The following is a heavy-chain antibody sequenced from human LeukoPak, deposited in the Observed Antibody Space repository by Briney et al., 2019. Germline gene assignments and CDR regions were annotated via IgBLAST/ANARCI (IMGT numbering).Heavy chain of an antibody. D-gene: IGHD3-22*01. CDR1: GGTFGSYA. Sequence: EASVKVSCKASGGTFGSYAISWVRQAPGQGLEWMGRIIPIFGIANYAQKFQGRVTITADKSTSTAYMELSSLRSEDTAVYYCARDGSPGHFYDSSGYSGWFDPWGQGTLVTVSS. CDR3: ARDGSPGHFYDSSGYSGWFDP. J-gene: IGHJ5*02. CDR2: IIPIFGIA. V-gene: IGHV1-69*04.